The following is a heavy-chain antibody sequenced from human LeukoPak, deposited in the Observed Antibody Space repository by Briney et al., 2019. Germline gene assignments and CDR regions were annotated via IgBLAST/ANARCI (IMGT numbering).Heavy chain of an antibody. J-gene: IGHJ6*02. CDR1: GGSFSGYY. D-gene: IGHD1-26*01. Sequence: PSETLSLTCAVYGGSFSGYYWNWIRQPPGKGLEWIGEINHSGSTNYNPSLKSRVTISVDTSKNQFSLKLSSVTAADTAVYYCAREKGLVGAGMDVWGQGTAVTVSS. CDR3: AREKGLVGAGMDV. V-gene: IGHV4-34*01. CDR2: INHSGST.